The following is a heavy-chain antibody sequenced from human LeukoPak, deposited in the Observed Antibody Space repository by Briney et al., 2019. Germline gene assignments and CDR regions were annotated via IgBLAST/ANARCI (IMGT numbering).Heavy chain of an antibody. V-gene: IGHV4-39*01. Sequence: SETLSLTCTVSGGSISSSSYYWGWIRQPPGKGLEWIGSIYYSGSTYYNPSLKSRVTISVDTSKNQFSLKLSSVTAADTAVYYCARVSVGAAGNNWFDPWGQGTLVTVSS. CDR2: IYYSGST. J-gene: IGHJ5*02. D-gene: IGHD6-13*01. CDR1: GGSISSSSYY. CDR3: ARVSVGAAGNNWFDP.